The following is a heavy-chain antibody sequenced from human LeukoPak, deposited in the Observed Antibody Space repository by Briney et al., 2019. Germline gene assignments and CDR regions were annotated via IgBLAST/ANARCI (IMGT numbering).Heavy chain of an antibody. D-gene: IGHD2-2*01. V-gene: IGHV4-38-2*02. CDR3: AEGDIVVVPAASAFDI. J-gene: IGHJ3*02. Sequence: PSETLSLTCTVYGYSISSGYYWGWIRQPPRKGLERIGSIYHSGSTYYNPSLKSRVTISVDTSKNQFSLKLSSVTAADTAVYYCAEGDIVVVPAASAFDIWGLWTMVTVSS. CDR2: IYHSGST. CDR1: GYSISSGYY.